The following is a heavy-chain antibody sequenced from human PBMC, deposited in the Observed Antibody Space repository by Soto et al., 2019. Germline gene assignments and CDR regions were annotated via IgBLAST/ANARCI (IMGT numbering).Heavy chain of an antibody. Sequence: QVQLVESGGGVVQPGTSLRLSCATSGLTFTKYGFHWVRQSPGKGLEWVAFIWHDGSQKYYADSVKGRFTISRDSSKDTVFLEMNSRRDEDTAVYYCARDWWHWDYCGGGGGCVGDYWGQGTMVTVSS. CDR1: GLTFTKYG. CDR2: IWHDGSQK. D-gene: IGHD2-21*01. V-gene: IGHV3-33*01. J-gene: IGHJ4*02. CDR3: ARDWWHWDYCGGGGGCVGDY.